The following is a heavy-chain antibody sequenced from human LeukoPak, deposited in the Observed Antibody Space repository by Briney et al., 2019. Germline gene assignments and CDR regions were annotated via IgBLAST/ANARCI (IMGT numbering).Heavy chain of an antibody. J-gene: IGHJ4*02. Sequence: GGSLRLSCAASGFTFSNAWMSWVRQAPGTGLEWVGRIKSKTDGGTTDYAAPVKGRFTISRDDSKNTLYLQMNSLKTEDTAVYYCTTVVGAISFYFDYWGQGTLVTVSS. D-gene: IGHD1-26*01. CDR2: IKSKTDGGTT. CDR3: TTVVGAISFYFDY. CDR1: GFTFSNAW. V-gene: IGHV3-15*01.